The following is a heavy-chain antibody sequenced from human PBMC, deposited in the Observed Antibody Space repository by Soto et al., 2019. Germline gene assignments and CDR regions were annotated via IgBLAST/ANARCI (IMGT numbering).Heavy chain of an antibody. CDR2: IWYDGSNK. CDR3: ARDDNCSGGSCYSFFPIDP. J-gene: IGHJ5*02. D-gene: IGHD2-15*01. Sequence: GGSLRLSCAASGFTFSSYGMHWVRQAPGKGLEWVAVIWYDGSNKYYADSVKGRFTISRDNSKNTLYLQMNSLRAEDTAVYYCARDDNCSGGSCYSFFPIDPWGQGTLVTVSS. V-gene: IGHV3-33*01. CDR1: GFTFSSYG.